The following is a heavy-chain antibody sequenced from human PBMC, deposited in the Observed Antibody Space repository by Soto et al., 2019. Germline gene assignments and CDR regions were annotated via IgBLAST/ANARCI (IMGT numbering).Heavy chain of an antibody. Sequence: GGSLRLSCAASGFTFSSYAMNWVRQAPGKGLEWVSVITSGGGTTSYADSVKGRFTISRDNSKSTFYLQMNSLRADATAVYYCAKGLLGVWFGELLHPSFDFWGQGTLVTVSS. D-gene: IGHD3-10*01. CDR1: GFTFSSYA. J-gene: IGHJ4*02. CDR3: AKGLLGVWFGELLHPSFDF. CDR2: ITSGGGTT. V-gene: IGHV3-23*01.